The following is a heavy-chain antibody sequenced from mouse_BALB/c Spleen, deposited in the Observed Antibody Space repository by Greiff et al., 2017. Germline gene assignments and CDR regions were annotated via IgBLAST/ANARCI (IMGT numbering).Heavy chain of an antibody. J-gene: IGHJ1*01. CDR3: ASGLLGYFDV. CDR1: GFNIKDTY. V-gene: IGHV14-3*02. CDR2: IDPANGNT. Sequence: EVQLQQSGAELVKPGASVKLSCTASGFNIKDTYMHWVKQRPEQGLEWIGRIDPANGNTKYDPKFQGKATITADTSSNTAYLQLSSLTSEDTAVYYCASGLLGYFDVWGAGTTVTVSS. D-gene: IGHD2-3*01.